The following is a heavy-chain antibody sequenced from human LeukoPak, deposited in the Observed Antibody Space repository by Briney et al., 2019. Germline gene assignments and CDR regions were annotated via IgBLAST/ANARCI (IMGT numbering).Heavy chain of an antibody. D-gene: IGHD3-22*01. J-gene: IGHJ6*03. CDR2: IYYSGST. Sequence: SETLSLTCTVSGGSISSSSYYWGWIRQPPGKGLEWIGSIYYSGSTYYNPSLKSRVTISVDTSKNQFSLKLSSVTAADTAVYYCARHSRITMIVVAKAYYYYYMDVWGKGTTVTVSS. CDR3: ARHSRITMIVVAKAYYYYYMDV. CDR1: GGSISSSSYY. V-gene: IGHV4-39*01.